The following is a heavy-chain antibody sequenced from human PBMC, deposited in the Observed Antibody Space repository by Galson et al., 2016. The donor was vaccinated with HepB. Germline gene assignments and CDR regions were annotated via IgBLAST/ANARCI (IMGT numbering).Heavy chain of an antibody. J-gene: IGHJ5*02. V-gene: IGHV1-2*02. D-gene: IGHD1-14*01. CDR2: INPHSGST. CDR1: GYSFTGYY. CDR3: AREWVQPERDWFDP. Sequence: SVKVSCKASGYSFTGYYMHWVRQAPGQGLEWMGWINPHSGSTSYAQKFQGRVTMTRDTSISTTYMELIRLTSDDTAVYYCAREWVQPERDWFDPWGQGTLVTVSS.